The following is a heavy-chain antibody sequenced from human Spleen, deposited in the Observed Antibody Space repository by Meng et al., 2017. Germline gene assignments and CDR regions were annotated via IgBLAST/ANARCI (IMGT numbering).Heavy chain of an antibody. CDR2: ISSSGATI. V-gene: IGHV3-48*03. J-gene: IGHJ3*02. D-gene: IGHD1-26*01. Sequence: GESLKISCAASGFTFRSYEMNWVRQAPGKGLEWVSYISSSGATIYYADSVKGRFTISRDNAKNSLYLQMNSLRAEDTALYYCARESRGSLGTATPARIYAFDIWGQGAMVTVSS. CDR3: ARESRGSLGTATPARIYAFDI. CDR1: GFTFRSYE.